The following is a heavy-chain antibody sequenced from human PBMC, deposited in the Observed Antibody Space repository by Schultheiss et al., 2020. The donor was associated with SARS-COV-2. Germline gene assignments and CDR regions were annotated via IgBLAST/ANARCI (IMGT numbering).Heavy chain of an antibody. CDR2: INHSGST. V-gene: IGHV4-34*01. J-gene: IGHJ4*02. CDR3: ARARRALDY. Sequence: SETLSLTCAVYGGSFSGYYWSWIRQPPGKGLEWIGEINHSGSTNYNPSLKSRVTISSDMSKNQFSLKLSSVTAADTAVYYCARARRALDYWGQGTLVTVSS. CDR1: GGSFSGYY.